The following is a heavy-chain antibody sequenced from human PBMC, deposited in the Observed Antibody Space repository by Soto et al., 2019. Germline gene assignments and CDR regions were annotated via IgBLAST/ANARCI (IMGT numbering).Heavy chain of an antibody. J-gene: IGHJ6*02. Sequence: EVQLLESGGGLVQPGGSLRLSCAASGFTFSSYAMSWFRQAPGKGLEWVSGISGSGGRTYYADSVKGRFTISRDNSKNTLYLQMNSLRAEDTAVYYCAKDITFGGVIAEYGMDVWGQGTTVTVSS. CDR3: AKDITFGGVIAEYGMDV. CDR1: GFTFSSYA. V-gene: IGHV3-23*01. D-gene: IGHD3-16*02. CDR2: ISGSGGRT.